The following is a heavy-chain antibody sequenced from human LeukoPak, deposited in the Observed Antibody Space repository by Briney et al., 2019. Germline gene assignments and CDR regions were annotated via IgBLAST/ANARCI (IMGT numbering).Heavy chain of an antibody. CDR3: ARGGGSSSGYYNFDY. J-gene: IGHJ4*02. CDR1: GGSISSGSYY. CDR2: IYTSGST. D-gene: IGHD3-22*01. V-gene: IGHV4-61*02. Sequence: SETLSLTCTVSGGSISSGSYYWSWIRQPAGKGLEWIGRIYTSGSTNYNPSLKSRVTIPVDTSKNQFSLKLSSVTAADTAVYYCARGGGSSSGYYNFDYWGQGTLVTVSS.